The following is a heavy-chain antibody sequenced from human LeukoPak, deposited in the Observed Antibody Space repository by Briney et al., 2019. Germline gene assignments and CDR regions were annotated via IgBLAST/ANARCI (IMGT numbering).Heavy chain of an antibody. D-gene: IGHD5-12*01. V-gene: IGHV1-69*04. J-gene: IGHJ4*02. CDR1: GGTSSSYA. CDR2: IIPIFGIA. CDR3: ARVRYSGYDFL. Sequence: SVKVSCKASGGTSSSYAISWVRQAPGQGLEWMGRIIPIFGIANYAQKFQGRVTITADKSTSTAYMELSSLRSEDTAVYYCARVRYSGYDFLWGQGTLVTVSS.